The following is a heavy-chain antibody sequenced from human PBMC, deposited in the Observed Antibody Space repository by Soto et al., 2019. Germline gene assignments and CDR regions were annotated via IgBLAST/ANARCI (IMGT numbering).Heavy chain of an antibody. Sequence: ASVKVSCKASGCTVASFGFSWVRQAPGQGLEWMGWISAYNGDTNYPQKFQGRVTLTTDTSTTTAYMELRSLRSDDTAVYYCSRDLRFFDGGYFSTPQFWGQGTQVTVSS. CDR2: ISAYNGDT. V-gene: IGHV1-18*01. CDR1: GCTVASFG. CDR3: SRDLRFFDGGYFSTPQF. J-gene: IGHJ1*01. D-gene: IGHD3-22*01.